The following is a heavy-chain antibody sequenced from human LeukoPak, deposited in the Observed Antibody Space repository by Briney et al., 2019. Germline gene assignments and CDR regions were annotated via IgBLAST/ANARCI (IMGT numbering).Heavy chain of an antibody. D-gene: IGHD4-17*01. V-gene: IGHV4-59*01. CDR1: GGSISSYY. CDR3: ARFSYGGYYYYMDV. Sequence: SETLSLTCTVSGGSISSYYWSWIRQPPGKGLEWIGYIYYSGSTNYNPSLKSRVTISVDTSKNQFSLKLSSVTAADTAVYYCARFSYGGYYYYMDVWGKGTTVTVSS. CDR2: IYYSGST. J-gene: IGHJ6*03.